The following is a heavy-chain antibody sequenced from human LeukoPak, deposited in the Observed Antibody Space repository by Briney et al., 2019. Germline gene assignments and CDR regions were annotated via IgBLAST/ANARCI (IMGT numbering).Heavy chain of an antibody. Sequence: SETLSLTCTVSGGSISGSSCYWGWIRQSPGRGLEWIGSIYYSDSGQMFYNPSLKSRVTMSADTSKNQFSLRVTSVTAADTAVYYCARITWDASGAWDFDIWGQGTMVTVSS. CDR3: ARITWDASGAWDFDI. J-gene: IGHJ3*02. CDR2: IYYSDSGQM. D-gene: IGHD3-10*01. V-gene: IGHV4-39*01. CDR1: GGSISGSSCY.